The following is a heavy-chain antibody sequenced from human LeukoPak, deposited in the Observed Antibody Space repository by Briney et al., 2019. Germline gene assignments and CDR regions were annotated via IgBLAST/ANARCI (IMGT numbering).Heavy chain of an antibody. CDR3: ARDVSGSLDY. V-gene: IGHV3-7*05. D-gene: IGHD2-15*01. Sequence: PGGSLRLSCAASGFTFSTYWMSWVRQAPGRGLEWVANIHQDGNEKYYVDSVKGRFTISRDNAKNSLYLQMNSLRVDDTAVYYCARDVSGSLDYWGQGTLVTVSS. J-gene: IGHJ4*02. CDR2: IHQDGNEK. CDR1: GFTFSTYW.